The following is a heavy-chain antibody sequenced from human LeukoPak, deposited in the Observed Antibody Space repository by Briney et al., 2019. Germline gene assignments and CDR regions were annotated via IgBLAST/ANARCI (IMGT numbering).Heavy chain of an antibody. J-gene: IGHJ4*02. CDR1: RFTFSSYG. D-gene: IGHD3-22*01. CDR2: VSGSGGST. Sequence: GGTLRLSCAASRFTFSSYGMSWVRQAPGKGLEWVSGVSGSGGSTFYADSVKGRFTISRDNSKNTLYLQMKSLRAEDTAVYYCAKDGGGYDTSGYYYGDYWGQGTLVTVSS. V-gene: IGHV3-23*01. CDR3: AKDGGGYDTSGYYYGDY.